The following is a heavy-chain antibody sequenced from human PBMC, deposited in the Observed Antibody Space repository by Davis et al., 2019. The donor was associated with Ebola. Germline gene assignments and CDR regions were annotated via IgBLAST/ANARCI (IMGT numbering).Heavy chain of an antibody. CDR1: GFTFSSYA. CDR3: ARGGRWYDIMTEASLMDV. J-gene: IGHJ6*04. Sequence: GESLRLSCAASGFTFSSYAMHWVRQAPGKGLEWVAVISYDGSNKYYAGSVKGRFTVSRDNAKNSLFLQMNSLRGEDAAVYYCARGGRWYDIMTEASLMDVWGKGTTVAVSS. D-gene: IGHD3-9*01. V-gene: IGHV3-30*04. CDR2: ISYDGSNK.